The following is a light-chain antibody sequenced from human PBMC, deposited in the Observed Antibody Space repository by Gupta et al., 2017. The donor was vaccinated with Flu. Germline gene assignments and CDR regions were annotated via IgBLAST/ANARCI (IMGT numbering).Light chain of an antibody. CDR1: SSNIGRKY. V-gene: IGLV1-51*02. CDR2: EDN. CDR3: GTWDSHLRL. Sequence: GSSSNIGRKYVAWYQQLPGTAPKLLIYEDNKRPSGIPDRFSGSKSGTSATLGITGLQTGDEADYYCGTWDSHLRLFGGGTKLTVL. J-gene: IGLJ2*01.